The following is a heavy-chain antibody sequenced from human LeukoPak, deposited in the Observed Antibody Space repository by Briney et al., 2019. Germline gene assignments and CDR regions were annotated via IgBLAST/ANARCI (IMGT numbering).Heavy chain of an antibody. J-gene: IGHJ5*02. D-gene: IGHD2-21*02. CDR2: IYHSGST. CDR3: ASAVLLAYCGGDCYATWFDP. Sequence: PSGTLSLTCAVSGVSISSSNWWSWVRQPPGKGLEWIGEIYHSGSTNYNPSLKSRVTISVDKSKNQFSLKLSSVTAADTAVYYCASAVLLAYCGGDCYATWFDPWGQGTLVTVSS. CDR1: GVSISSSNW. V-gene: IGHV4-4*02.